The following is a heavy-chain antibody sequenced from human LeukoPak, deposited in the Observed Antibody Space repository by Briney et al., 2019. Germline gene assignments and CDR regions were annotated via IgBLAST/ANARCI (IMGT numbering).Heavy chain of an antibody. CDR2: IKSDGTST. D-gene: IGHD1-26*01. CDR3: TREGDSGSYFYYFDY. Sequence: GGSLRLSCAASGFTFSSYWMHWVRQAPGKGLVWVSRIKSDGTSTSYADSVKGRFTISRDNAKNTLYLQMNSLGAEDTAVYYCTREGDSGSYFYYFDYWGQGTLVTVSS. V-gene: IGHV3-74*01. CDR1: GFTFSSYW. J-gene: IGHJ4*02.